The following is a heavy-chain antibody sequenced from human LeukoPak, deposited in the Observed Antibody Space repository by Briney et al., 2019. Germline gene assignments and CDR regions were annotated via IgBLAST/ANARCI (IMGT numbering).Heavy chain of an antibody. J-gene: IGHJ3*02. CDR2: INPNSGGT. Sequence: ASVKVSCKASGYTFTGYYMHWVRQAPGQGLEWMGWINPNSGGTNYAQKFQGRVTMTRDTSISTAYMELSSLRSEDTAVYYCALTNYDILTGYSYPHDDAFDIWGQGTMVTVSS. CDR1: GYTFTGYY. CDR3: ALTNYDILTGYSYPHDDAFDI. D-gene: IGHD3-9*01. V-gene: IGHV1-2*02.